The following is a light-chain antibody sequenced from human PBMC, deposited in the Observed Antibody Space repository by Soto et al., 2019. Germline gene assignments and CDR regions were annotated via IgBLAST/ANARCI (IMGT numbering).Light chain of an antibody. CDR1: SSNIGSNY. CDR2: RNN. CDR3: AAWDDSLSRV. Sequence: QSVLTQPPSASGTPGQRVTISCSGSSSNIGSNYVYWYQQLPGTAPKLLIYRNNQRPSGVPDRFSGSKSGTSASLAISGLRSEDVADYYCAAWDDSLSRVFGGGTNLTVL. V-gene: IGLV1-47*01. J-gene: IGLJ3*02.